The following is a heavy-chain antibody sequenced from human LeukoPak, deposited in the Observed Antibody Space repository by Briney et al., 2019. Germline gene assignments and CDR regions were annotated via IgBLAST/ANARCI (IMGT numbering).Heavy chain of an antibody. Sequence: GGSLRLSCAASGFAFDDYAMHWVRQAPGKGLEWISLISGDGYYTYYGDSVKGRFTISRDNAKNSLYLLMNSLRAEDTAVYYCARRIQIWGQGTLVTVSS. J-gene: IGHJ4*02. D-gene: IGHD2-21*01. CDR3: ARRIQI. CDR2: ISGDGYYT. CDR1: GFAFDDYA. V-gene: IGHV3-43*02.